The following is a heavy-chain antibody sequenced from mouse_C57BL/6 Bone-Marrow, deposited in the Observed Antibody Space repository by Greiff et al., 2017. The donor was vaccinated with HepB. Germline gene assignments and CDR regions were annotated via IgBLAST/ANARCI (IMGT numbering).Heavy chain of an antibody. V-gene: IGHV14-4*01. CDR3: TTDDGYSVY. Sequence: VQLQQSGAELVRPGASVKLSCTASGFNIKDDYMHWVKQRPEQGLEWIGWIDPENGDTEYASKFQGKATITADTSSNTAYLQLSSLTSEDTAVYYCTTDDGYSVYWGQGTTLTVSS. CDR2: IDPENGDT. D-gene: IGHD2-3*01. J-gene: IGHJ2*01. CDR1: GFNIKDDY.